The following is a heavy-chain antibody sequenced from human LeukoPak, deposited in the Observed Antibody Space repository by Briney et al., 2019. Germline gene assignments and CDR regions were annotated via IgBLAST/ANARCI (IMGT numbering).Heavy chain of an antibody. V-gene: IGHV3-74*01. J-gene: IGHJ4*02. Sequence: GGSLRLSCAASGFAFNKYWMHWVRQAPGKGLVWVSRINGDGSTTNYADSVKGGFTISRDNAKNTLYLQMNSLRAEDTAVYYCATGNYYVSRGYYTFGHWGQGTLVTVSS. D-gene: IGHD3-22*01. CDR2: INGDGSTT. CDR3: ATGNYYVSRGYYTFGH. CDR1: GFAFNKYW.